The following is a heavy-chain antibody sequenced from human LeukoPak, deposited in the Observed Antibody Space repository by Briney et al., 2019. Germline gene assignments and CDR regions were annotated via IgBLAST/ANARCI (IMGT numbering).Heavy chain of an antibody. CDR2: IYTSGST. Sequence: SETLSLTCTVSGGSISSGSYYWSWIRQPAGKGLEWIGRIYTSGSTNYNPSLKSRVTISVDTPKNQFSLKLSSVTAADTAVYYCARGKSGYSYGDRFDYWGQGTLVTVSS. V-gene: IGHV4-61*02. D-gene: IGHD5-18*01. CDR1: GGSISSGSYY. J-gene: IGHJ4*02. CDR3: ARGKSGYSYGDRFDY.